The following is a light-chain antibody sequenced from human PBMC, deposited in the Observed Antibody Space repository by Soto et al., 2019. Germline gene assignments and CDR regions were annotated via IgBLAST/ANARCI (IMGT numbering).Light chain of an antibody. V-gene: IGLV2-14*01. Sequence: QSALTQPASVSGSPGQSITISCTGTSSDVGGYTYVSWYQHHPGKAPKLMIYEVSNRPSGVSNRFSGSKSGNTASLTISGLQAEDEADYYCSSYTTSSNYVFGSGTKVTVL. J-gene: IGLJ1*01. CDR1: SSDVGGYTY. CDR2: EVS. CDR3: SSYTTSSNYV.